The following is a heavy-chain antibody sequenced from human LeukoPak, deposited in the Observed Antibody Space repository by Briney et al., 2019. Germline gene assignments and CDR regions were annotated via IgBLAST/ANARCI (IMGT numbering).Heavy chain of an antibody. V-gene: IGHV7-4-1*02. Sequence: ASVKVSCKASGYTFTSYAMNWVRQAPGQGLEWMGWINTNTGNPTYAQGFTGRFVFSLDTSVSTAYLRISSLKAEDTAVYYCARVDSGYVMDYFDYWGQGTLVTVSS. CDR3: ARVDSGYVMDYFDY. J-gene: IGHJ4*02. CDR2: INTNTGNP. CDR1: GYTFTSYA. D-gene: IGHD5-12*01.